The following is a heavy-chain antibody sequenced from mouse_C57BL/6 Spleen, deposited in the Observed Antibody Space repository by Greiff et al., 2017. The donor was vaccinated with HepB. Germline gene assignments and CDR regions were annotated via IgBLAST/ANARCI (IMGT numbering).Heavy chain of an antibody. J-gene: IGHJ1*03. CDR2: IYPGDGDT. Sequence: VQLVESGAELVKPGASVKISCKASGYAFSSYWMNWVKQRPGKGLEWIGQIYPGDGDTNYNGKFKGKATLTADKSSSTAYMQLSSLTSEDSAVYFCARSGSNYEYFDVWGTGTTVTVSS. D-gene: IGHD2-5*01. V-gene: IGHV1-80*01. CDR3: ARSGSNYEYFDV. CDR1: GYAFSSYW.